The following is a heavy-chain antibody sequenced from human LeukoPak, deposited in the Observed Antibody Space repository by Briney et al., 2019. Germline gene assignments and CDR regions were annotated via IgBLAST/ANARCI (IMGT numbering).Heavy chain of an antibody. V-gene: IGHV1-46*03. CDR2: INTSGGSK. CDR1: GYTFTSYY. J-gene: IGHJ4*02. CDR3: ASGGLGELLSPLGDY. Sequence: GASVKVSCKASGYTFTSYYMHWVRQAPGQGLEWMGIINTSGGSKRYAQKCQGIVTMTRHTSTSTVYMELSSLRSEDTAVYYCASGGLGELLSPLGDYWGQGTLVTVSS. D-gene: IGHD3-10*01.